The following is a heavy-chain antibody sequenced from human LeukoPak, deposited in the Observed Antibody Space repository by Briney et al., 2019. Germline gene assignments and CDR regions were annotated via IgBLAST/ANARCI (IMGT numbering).Heavy chain of an antibody. V-gene: IGHV4-39*07. CDR3: ARGGFDP. J-gene: IGHJ5*02. CDR1: GGSISSSSYY. Sequence: KSSETLSLTCTVSGGSISSSSYYWGWIRQPPGKGLEWIGSIYYSGSTYYNPSLKSRVTISVDTSKNQFSLKLSSVTAADTAVYYCARGGFDPWGQGTLVTVSS. CDR2: IYYSGST.